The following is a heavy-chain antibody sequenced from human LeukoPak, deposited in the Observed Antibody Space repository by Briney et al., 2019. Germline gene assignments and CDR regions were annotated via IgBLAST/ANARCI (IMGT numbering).Heavy chain of an antibody. CDR2: IIPIFGTA. D-gene: IGHD2-15*01. Sequence: SVKVSCKASGGTFSSYAISWVRQAPGQGHEWMGRIIPIFGTANYAQKFQGRVTITTDESTSTAYMELSSLRSEDTAVYYCAMGGCSGGSCYRKYFDYWGQGTLLTVSS. V-gene: IGHV1-69*05. CDR3: AMGGCSGGSCYRKYFDY. CDR1: GGTFSSYA. J-gene: IGHJ4*02.